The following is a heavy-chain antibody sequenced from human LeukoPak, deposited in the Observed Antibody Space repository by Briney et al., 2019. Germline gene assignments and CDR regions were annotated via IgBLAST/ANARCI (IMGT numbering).Heavy chain of an antibody. D-gene: IGHD7-27*01. J-gene: IGHJ4*02. CDR2: IWFDGSSK. Sequence: PGRSLRLSCAASGFTFSSYGMHWVRQAPGKGLEWVAVIWFDGSSKYYVDSVKGRFTISRDNSKNTLYLQMNSLRAEDTAVYYCAKHSPANWFDYWGQGTLVTVSS. CDR1: GFTFSSYG. CDR3: AKHSPANWFDY. V-gene: IGHV3-33*06.